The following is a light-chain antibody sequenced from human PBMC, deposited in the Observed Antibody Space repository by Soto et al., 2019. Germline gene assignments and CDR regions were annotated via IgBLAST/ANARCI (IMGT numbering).Light chain of an antibody. CDR1: QSVDIY. CDR3: QQRNIWPPVT. Sequence: EIVLTQSPATLSLSPGERATLSCRASQSVDIYLAWYQQKPGQAPRLLIYGAFNRATGIPARFSGSGSGTDFTLTISSLEPEDSAIYYCQQRNIWPPVTFGQGTRLEIK. J-gene: IGKJ5*01. CDR2: GAF. V-gene: IGKV3-11*01.